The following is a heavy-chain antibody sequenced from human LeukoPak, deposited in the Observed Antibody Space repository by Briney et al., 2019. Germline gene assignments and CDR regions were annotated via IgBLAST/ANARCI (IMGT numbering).Heavy chain of an antibody. V-gene: IGHV1-69*04. D-gene: IGHD3-22*01. Sequence: SVKVSCKASGGTFTSYAISWVRQAPGQGLEWMGRIIPILGIANYAQKFQGRVTITADKSTSTAYMELSSLRSEDTAVYYCATLQLSGYYYRLFDYWGQGTLVTVSS. CDR1: GGTFTSYA. CDR2: IIPILGIA. J-gene: IGHJ4*02. CDR3: ATLQLSGYYYRLFDY.